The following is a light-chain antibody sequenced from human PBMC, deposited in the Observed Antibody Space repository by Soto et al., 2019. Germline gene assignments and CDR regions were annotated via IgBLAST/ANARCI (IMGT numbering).Light chain of an antibody. CDR2: EVR. J-gene: IGLJ2*01. CDR3: SSFTGSNTVI. Sequence: QSALTQPASVSGSPGQSIAVSCTGTSSDVGGFNYVSWYQQHPGKAPKLIIYEVRNRPSGVSIRFSGSKSVNTASLTISGLQAEDEADYYCSSFTGSNTVIFGGGTKLTVL. CDR1: SSDVGGFNY. V-gene: IGLV2-14*01.